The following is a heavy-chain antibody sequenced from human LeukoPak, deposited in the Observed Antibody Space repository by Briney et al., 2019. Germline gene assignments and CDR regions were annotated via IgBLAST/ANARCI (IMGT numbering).Heavy chain of an antibody. Sequence: PGGSLRLSCAASGFIFRSYWMSWVRQAPGKGLEWVSAISGSGGSTYYADSVKGRFTISRDNSKNTLYLQMNSLRAEDTAVYYCAKEPYGDYVYGYFQHWGQGTLVTVSS. J-gene: IGHJ1*01. CDR1: GFIFRSYW. CDR2: ISGSGGST. CDR3: AKEPYGDYVYGYFQH. D-gene: IGHD4-17*01. V-gene: IGHV3-23*01.